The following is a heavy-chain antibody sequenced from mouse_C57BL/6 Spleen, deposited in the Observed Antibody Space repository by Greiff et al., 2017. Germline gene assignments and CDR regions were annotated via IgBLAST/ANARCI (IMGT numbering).Heavy chain of an antibody. CDR2: INYDGSST. CDR3: ARAIGCERDWYFDD. J-gene: IGHJ1*03. V-gene: IGHV5-16*01. D-gene: IGHD2-2*01. Sequence: EVKLMESEGGLVQPGSSMKLSCTASGFTFTDYYMAWVRQVPEKGLEWVANINYDGSSTYYLDSLTSRFIISRDNAKNVEYLQRSRLKAEDTATYYCARAIGCERDWYFDDWGTGTTVTVSS. CDR1: GFTFTDYY.